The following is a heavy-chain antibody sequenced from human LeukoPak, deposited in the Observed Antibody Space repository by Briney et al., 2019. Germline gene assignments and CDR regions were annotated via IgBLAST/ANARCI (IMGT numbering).Heavy chain of an antibody. J-gene: IGHJ4*02. CDR1: GYTFTSYG. CDR3: ATAGWYSGSYYDGNFDY. CDR2: ISAYNGNT. V-gene: IGHV1-18*01. Sequence: ASVKVSCKASGYTFTSYGISWVRQAPGQGLEWMGWISAYNGNTNYAQKFQGRVTMTEDTSTDTAYMELSSLRSEDTAVYYCATAGWYSGSYYDGNFDYWGQGTLVTVSS. D-gene: IGHD1-26*01.